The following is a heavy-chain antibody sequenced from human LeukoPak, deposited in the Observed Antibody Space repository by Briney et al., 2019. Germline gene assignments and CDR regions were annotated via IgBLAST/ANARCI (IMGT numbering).Heavy chain of an antibody. J-gene: IGHJ4*02. CDR2: ISSSGGST. V-gene: IGHV3-23*01. CDR1: GFTFSSYA. D-gene: IGHD3-22*01. Sequence: GGSLRLSCAASGFTFSSYAMSWVRQAPGKGLEWVSAISSSGGSTYYADSVKGRFTISRDNSKNTLYLQMNSLRAEDTAVYYCATGSGYYWADYWGQGTLVTVSS. CDR3: ATGSGYYWADY.